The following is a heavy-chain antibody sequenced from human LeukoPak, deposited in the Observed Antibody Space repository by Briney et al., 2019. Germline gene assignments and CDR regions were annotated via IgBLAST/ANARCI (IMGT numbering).Heavy chain of an antibody. CDR3: ARELSYYDFWSGLTRANNWFDP. CDR2: IYYSGSI. V-gene: IGHV4-59*01. D-gene: IGHD3-3*01. CDR1: GGSISSYY. Sequence: SETLSLTCTVSGGSISSYYWSWIRQPPGKGLEWIGYIYYSGSINYNPSLKCRVTISVDTSKNQFSLKLSSVTAADTAVYYCARELSYYDFWSGLTRANNWFDPWGQGTLVTVSS. J-gene: IGHJ5*02.